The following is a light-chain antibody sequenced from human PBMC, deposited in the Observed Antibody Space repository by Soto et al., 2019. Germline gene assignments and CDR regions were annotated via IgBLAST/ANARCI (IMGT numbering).Light chain of an antibody. J-gene: IGKJ1*01. CDR1: QNIYSN. V-gene: IGKV3-20*01. CDR2: RAS. Sequence: EIVLIQSPATLSLSPGERATLSCRASQNIYSNIAWYQQRPGQAPRLLIYRASTRATGIPDRFSGGGSGTDFTLTISRLEPEDFAVFYCQHHGSSLTWTFGQGTKVDIK. CDR3: QHHGSSLTWT.